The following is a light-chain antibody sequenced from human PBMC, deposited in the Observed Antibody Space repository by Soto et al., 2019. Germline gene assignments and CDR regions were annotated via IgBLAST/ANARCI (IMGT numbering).Light chain of an antibody. J-gene: IGLJ2*01. V-gene: IGLV2-23*02. CDR3: YSYVGRIS. CDR2: EVS. CDR1: SSDVGSHNF. Sequence: QSVLTQPASVSGSPGQSITISCTGTSSDVGSHNFVSWYRQHPGKAPELIIYEVSTRPSRVSHRFSGSKSGNTASLTISGLQAEDEADYYCYSYVGRISFGGGTKVTVL.